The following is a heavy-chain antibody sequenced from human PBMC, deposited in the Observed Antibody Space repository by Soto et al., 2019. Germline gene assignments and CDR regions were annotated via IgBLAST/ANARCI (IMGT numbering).Heavy chain of an antibody. V-gene: IGHV1-18*01. CDR2: ISAYNGNT. Sequence: EASVKVSCKASGYTFTSYGISWVRQAPGQGLEWMGWISAYNGNTNYAQKLQGRVTMTTDTSTSTAYMELRSLRSDDTAVYYCAREGGGWSPYYFDYWGQGTLVTVSS. D-gene: IGHD6-19*01. CDR3: AREGGGWSPYYFDY. J-gene: IGHJ4*02. CDR1: GYTFTSYG.